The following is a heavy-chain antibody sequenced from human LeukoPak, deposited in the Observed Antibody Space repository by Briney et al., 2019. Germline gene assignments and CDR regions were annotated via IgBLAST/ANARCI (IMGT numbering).Heavy chain of an antibody. CDR3: AKESIAAAGTYYYYYGMDV. Sequence: PGGSLRLSCAASGFTFSSYAMSWVRQAPGKGLEWVSAISGSGGSTYYADSVKGRFTISRDNSKNTLYLQMNSLRAEDTAVYYCAKESIAAAGTYYYYYGMDVWGQGTTVTVS. J-gene: IGHJ6*02. CDR1: GFTFSSYA. CDR2: ISGSGGST. D-gene: IGHD6-13*01. V-gene: IGHV3-23*01.